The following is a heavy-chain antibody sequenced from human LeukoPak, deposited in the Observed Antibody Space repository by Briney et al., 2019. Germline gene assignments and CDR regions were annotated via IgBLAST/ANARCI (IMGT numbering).Heavy chain of an antibody. D-gene: IGHD1-26*01. CDR3: ARGVGDKYYFDY. CDR1: GFTFSRNW. J-gene: IGHJ4*02. Sequence: GGSLRLSCAASGFTFSRNWMHWVRQAPGKGLVWLSRISTDGSSTSYADSVQGRFTISRDNAKNTVYLQMDSLRAEDTAVYYRARGVGDKYYFDYWGQGTLVTVSS. CDR2: ISTDGSST. V-gene: IGHV3-74*01.